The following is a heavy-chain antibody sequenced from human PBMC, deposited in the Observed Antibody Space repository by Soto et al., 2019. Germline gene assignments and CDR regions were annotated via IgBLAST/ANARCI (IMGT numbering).Heavy chain of an antibody. V-gene: IGHV1-69*13. Sequence: ASVKVSCKASGGTFSDSVTSWVRQAPGQGLEWMGGIVPIFGKANLAEKFQDRVTITADESTSTAYMELSSLRSEDSAVYYCARGRDGSNYYFDYWGQGTLVTVSS. D-gene: IGHD3-10*01. J-gene: IGHJ4*02. CDR2: IVPIFGKA. CDR1: GGTFSDSV. CDR3: ARGRDGSNYYFDY.